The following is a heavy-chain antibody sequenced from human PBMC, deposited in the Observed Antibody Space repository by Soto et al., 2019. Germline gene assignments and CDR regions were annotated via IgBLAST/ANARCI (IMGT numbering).Heavy chain of an antibody. CDR3: ARESGYKIH. Sequence: SETLSLTCTVSGGSISSGDYYWSWIRQPPGKGLEWFGYIYYSGSTYYNPSLKSRFTFSVDTSKNQFSLKLSSVTAADTAVYYCARESGYKIHWGQGTLVTVSS. CDR2: IYYSGST. D-gene: IGHD5-12*01. J-gene: IGHJ4*02. V-gene: IGHV4-30-4*01. CDR1: GGSISSGDYY.